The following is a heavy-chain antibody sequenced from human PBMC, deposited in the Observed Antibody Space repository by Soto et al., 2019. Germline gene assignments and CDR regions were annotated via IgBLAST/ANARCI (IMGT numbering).Heavy chain of an antibody. CDR1: GYTFVSYG. J-gene: IGHJ4*02. CDR3: ARDQYYFDSSGYYDF. V-gene: IGHV1-18*04. Sequence: QIQLVQSGAEVKKPGASVRVSCETSGYTFVSYGISWVRQAPGQGLEWMGWISPYNGNTNYAEKFKGRVTLTTDTSTDTAFLDLRSLTSDDTAVYFFARDQYYFDSSGYYDFWGQGTLVTVSS. CDR2: ISPYNGNT. D-gene: IGHD3-22*01.